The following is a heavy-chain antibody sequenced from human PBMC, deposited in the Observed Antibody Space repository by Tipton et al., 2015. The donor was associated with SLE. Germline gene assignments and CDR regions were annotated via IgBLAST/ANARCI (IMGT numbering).Heavy chain of an antibody. CDR3: ARTLGAIAHTVYDAFDI. J-gene: IGHJ3*02. Sequence: TLSLTCSVSGASISSYYWSWIRQFPGKGLEWIGYIHTSGSTNYNPSLKSRVTISVDTSKNQFSLKLNSVTAADTAVYYCARTLGAIAHTVYDAFDIWGQGKMVTVSS. CDR2: IHTSGST. CDR1: GASISSYY. V-gene: IGHV4-4*08. D-gene: IGHD1-26*01.